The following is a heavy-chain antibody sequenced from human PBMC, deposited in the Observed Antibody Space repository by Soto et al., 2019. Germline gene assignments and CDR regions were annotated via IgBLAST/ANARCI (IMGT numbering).Heavy chain of an antibody. J-gene: IGHJ5*02. D-gene: IGHD2-15*01. V-gene: IGHV4-34*01. CDR1: CGSFIGYY. Sequence: SETLSLTCAVYCGSFIGYYWSWIRQPPGKGLGWIGEINHSGSTNYNPSLKSRVTISVDTSKNQFSLKLSSVTAADTAVYYCATSYCSGGSCSVDTAMVTVNWFDPWGQGTLVTISS. CDR2: INHSGST. CDR3: ATSYCSGGSCSVDTAMVTVNWFDP.